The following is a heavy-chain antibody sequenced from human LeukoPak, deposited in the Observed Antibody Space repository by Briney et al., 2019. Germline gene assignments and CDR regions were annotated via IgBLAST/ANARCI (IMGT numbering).Heavy chain of an antibody. CDR2: IIPIFGTA. Sequence: SVKVSCKASGGTFSSYAISWVRQAPGQGLEWMGGIIPIFGTANYAQKFQGRVTITTDESTSTAYIELSSLRSEDTAVYYCARPKAEYYDSSGYRLDYWGQGTLVTVSS. CDR1: GGTFSSYA. D-gene: IGHD3-22*01. J-gene: IGHJ4*02. CDR3: ARPKAEYYDSSGYRLDY. V-gene: IGHV1-69*05.